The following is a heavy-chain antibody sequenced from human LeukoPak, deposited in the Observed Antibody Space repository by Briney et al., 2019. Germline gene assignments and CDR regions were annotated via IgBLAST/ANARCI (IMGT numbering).Heavy chain of an antibody. D-gene: IGHD3-22*01. Sequence: GGSLRLSCAASGFTFSIYAMSWARQAPGKGLEWVSAITGSSSHTYYADSMKGRFTISRDNSKNTLYLQINNLRDEDTAVYYCAKEWYSSGYHGFDYWGQGTLVTVSS. CDR1: GFTFSIYA. CDR3: AKEWYSSGYHGFDY. V-gene: IGHV3-23*01. J-gene: IGHJ4*02. CDR2: ITGSSSHT.